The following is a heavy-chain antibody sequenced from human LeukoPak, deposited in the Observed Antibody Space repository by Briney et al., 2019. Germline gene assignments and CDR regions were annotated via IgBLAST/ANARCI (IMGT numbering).Heavy chain of an antibody. D-gene: IGHD5-18*01. Sequence: PSETLSLTCTVSGGSISSYYWSWIRQPPGXXXXWIGYIYYSGGTTYSPXLQSXVTMSVDTSKNQFSLKLRSVAAADTAVYYCARDQEGYGIDIWGQGTMVTVSS. CDR3: ARDQEGYGIDI. CDR1: GGSISSYY. CDR2: IYYSGGT. J-gene: IGHJ3*02. V-gene: IGHV4-59*01.